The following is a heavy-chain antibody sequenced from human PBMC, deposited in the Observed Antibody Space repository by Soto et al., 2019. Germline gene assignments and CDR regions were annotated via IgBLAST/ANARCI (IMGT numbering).Heavy chain of an antibody. V-gene: IGHV4-61*01. D-gene: IGHD2-15*01. CDR3: ARGGSFAGHAYDY. CDR2: IYYSGST. J-gene: IGHJ4*02. Sequence: SETLSLTCTVSGGSVSSGSYYWSWIRQPPGKGLEWIGYIYYSGSTNYNPSLKSRVTISVDTSKNQFSLKLSSVTAADTAVYYCARGGSFAGHAYDYWGQGTLVTVSS. CDR1: GGSVSSGSYY.